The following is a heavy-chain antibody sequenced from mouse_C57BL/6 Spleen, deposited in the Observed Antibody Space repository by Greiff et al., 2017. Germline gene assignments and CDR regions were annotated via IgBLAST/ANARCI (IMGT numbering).Heavy chain of an antibody. D-gene: IGHD3-2*02. J-gene: IGHJ3*01. CDR3: ARSSSGSPFAY. CDR1: GYAFSSYW. V-gene: IGHV1-80*01. Sequence: VQRVESGAELVKPGASVKISCKASGYAFSSYWMNWVKQRPGKGLEWIGQIYPGDGDTNYNGKFKGKATLTADKSSSTAYMQLSSLTSEDSAVYFCARSSSGSPFAYWGQGTLVTVSA. CDR2: IYPGDGDT.